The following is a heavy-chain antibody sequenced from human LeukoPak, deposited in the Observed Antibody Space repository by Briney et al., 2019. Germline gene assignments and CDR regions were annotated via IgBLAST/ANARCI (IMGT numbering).Heavy chain of an antibody. D-gene: IGHD5-18*01. CDR1: GFTFSSYW. J-gene: IGHJ4*02. V-gene: IGHV3-74*01. CDR2: INSDESST. CDR3: ARGGQLWLRPFDY. Sequence: GGSLRLSCAASGFTFSSYWMHWVRQAPGKGLVWVSRINSDESSTSYADSVKGRFTISRDNAKNTLYLQMNSLRAEDTAVYYCARGGQLWLRPFDYWGQGTLVTVSP.